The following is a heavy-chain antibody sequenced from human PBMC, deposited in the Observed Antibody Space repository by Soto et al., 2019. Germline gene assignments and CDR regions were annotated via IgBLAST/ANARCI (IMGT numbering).Heavy chain of an antibody. CDR1: GGTFSSYA. V-gene: IGHV1-69*01. CDR2: IIPIFGTA. Sequence: QVQLVQSGAEVKKPGSSVKASCKASGGTFSSYAISWVRQAPGQGLEWMGGIIPIFGTANYAQKFQGRVTITADESTSTAYMELSSLRSEDTAVYYCARDPRYDFWSDYYYGMDVWGQGTTVTVSS. CDR3: ARDPRYDFWSDYYYGMDV. D-gene: IGHD3-3*01. J-gene: IGHJ6*02.